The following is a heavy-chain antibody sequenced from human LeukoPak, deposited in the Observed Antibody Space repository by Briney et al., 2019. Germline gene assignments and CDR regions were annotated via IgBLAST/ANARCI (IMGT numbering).Heavy chain of an antibody. J-gene: IGHJ6*03. D-gene: IGHD3-10*01. Sequence: PSETLSLTCTVSGGSISSYYWSWIRQPPGKGLEWIGYIYYSGSTNYNPSLKSRVTISVDTSKNQFSLKLSSVTAADTAVYYCARVGGSGSYYNLYYYYYMDVWGKGTTVTVSS. CDR3: ARVGGSGSYYNLYYYYYMDV. CDR1: GGSISSYY. V-gene: IGHV4-59*12. CDR2: IYYSGST.